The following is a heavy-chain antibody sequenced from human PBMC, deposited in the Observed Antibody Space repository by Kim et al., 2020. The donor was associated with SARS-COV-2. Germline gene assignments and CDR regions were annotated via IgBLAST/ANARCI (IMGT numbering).Heavy chain of an antibody. CDR3: ARGGAGLRFLGWLSSYFDY. J-gene: IGHJ4*02. CDR2: TNAGSGNT. D-gene: IGHD3-3*01. CDR1: GYTFSNYA. V-gene: IGHV1-3*01. Sequence: ASVKVSCKASGYTFSNYAMHWVRQAPGQRLEWMGWTNAGSGNTEYSQKFQGRLIITRDTSASTAYMELSSLRSEDTAVYYCARGGAGLRFLGWLSSYFDYWGQGTLVTVSS.